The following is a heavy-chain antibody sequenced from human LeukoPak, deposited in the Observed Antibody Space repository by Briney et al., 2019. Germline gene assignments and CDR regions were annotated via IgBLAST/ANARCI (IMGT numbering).Heavy chain of an antibody. CDR1: GFTFSSYA. CDR2: ISYDGSNK. CDR3: ARDACSSTSCLAYWFDP. Sequence: GGSLRLSCAASGFTFSSYAMHWVRQAPGKGLEWVAVISYDGSNKYYADSVKGRFTISRDNSKNTLYLQMNSLRAEDTAVYYCARDACSSTSCLAYWFDPWGQGTLVTVSS. V-gene: IGHV3-30-3*01. J-gene: IGHJ5*02. D-gene: IGHD2-2*01.